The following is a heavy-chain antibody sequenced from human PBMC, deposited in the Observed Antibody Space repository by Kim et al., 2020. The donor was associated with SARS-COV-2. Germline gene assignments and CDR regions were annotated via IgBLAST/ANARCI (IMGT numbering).Heavy chain of an antibody. CDR2: IDSTSTYI. CDR1: GFTFSSYG. D-gene: IGHD1-1*01. J-gene: IGHJ4*02. CDR3: AIPVGKLQPFEY. V-gene: IGHV3-21*01. Sequence: GGSLRLSCAASGFTFSSYGLNWVRQAPGKGLEWVSSIDSTSTYIHYADSVKGRFTISRNNAKNSLYLQMNSLRAEDTAVYYCAIPVGKLQPFEYWGQRTLDTVSS.